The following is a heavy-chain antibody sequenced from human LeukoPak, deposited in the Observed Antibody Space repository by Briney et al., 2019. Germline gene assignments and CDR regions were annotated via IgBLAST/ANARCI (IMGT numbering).Heavy chain of an antibody. CDR2: IHNGGDT. J-gene: IGHJ4*02. D-gene: IGHD2-15*01. Sequence: GGSLRLSCTASGFSVSANYMSWVRQAPGKGLEWVSVIHNGGDTYYADSVKGRFTISRDNSKNTLYLQMNSLRAEDTAGYYCARERYCSGASCPNSNRYFDFWGQGTLVTVSS. V-gene: IGHV3-66*02. CDR3: ARERYCSGASCPNSNRYFDF. CDR1: GFSVSANY.